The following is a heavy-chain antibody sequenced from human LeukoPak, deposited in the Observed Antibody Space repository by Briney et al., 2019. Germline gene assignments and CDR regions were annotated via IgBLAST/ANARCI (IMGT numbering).Heavy chain of an antibody. J-gene: IGHJ6*03. Sequence: SETLSLTCAVYGGSFSGYYWSWIRQPPGKGLEWIGEINHSGSTNYNPSLKSRVTISLDTSKKHFSLKLSSVTAADTAVYYCVTRGAILESYYYYMDVWGKGTTVTISS. D-gene: IGHD3-10*01. CDR1: GGSFSGYY. CDR3: VTRGAILESYYYYMDV. CDR2: INHSGST. V-gene: IGHV4-34*01.